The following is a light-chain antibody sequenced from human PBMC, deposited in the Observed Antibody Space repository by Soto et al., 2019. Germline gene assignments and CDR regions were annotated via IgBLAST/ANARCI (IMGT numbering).Light chain of an antibody. CDR2: GAS. V-gene: IGKV3-20*01. Sequence: EIVLTQSPGTMSLSPGERVTLSCRASQTVTRSYLAWYQQKPGQAPRLLIYGASIRATGIPDRFSGSGSGTDFTLTISRLEPEDFALYYCHQRQSWPRTFGQGTKVDIK. CDR3: HQRQSWPRT. J-gene: IGKJ1*01. CDR1: QTVTRSY.